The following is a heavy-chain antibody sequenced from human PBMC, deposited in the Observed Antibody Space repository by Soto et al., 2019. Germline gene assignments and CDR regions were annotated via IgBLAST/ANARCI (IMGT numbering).Heavy chain of an antibody. CDR1: GFTFDTYA. V-gene: IGHV3-23*01. J-gene: IGHJ4*02. Sequence: GGSLRLSCVASGFTFDTYALNWVRQAPGKGLEWVSLISATGGGTYYADSVKGRFTISRDNSHNTLYLQVHSLTAEDTAVYYCAKDRRAGGNSAFYFDFWGQGAQVTVSS. CDR2: ISATGGGT. CDR3: AKDRRAGGNSAFYFDF. D-gene: IGHD3-16*01.